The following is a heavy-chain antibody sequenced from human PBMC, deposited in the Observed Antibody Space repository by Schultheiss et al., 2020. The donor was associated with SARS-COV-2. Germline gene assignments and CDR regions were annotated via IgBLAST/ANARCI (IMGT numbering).Heavy chain of an antibody. D-gene: IGHD6-6*01. Sequence: GESLKISCAASGFTFSSYAMHWVRQAPGKGLEWVAVISYDGSNKYYADSVKGRFTISRDNSKNTLYLQMNSLRAEDTAVYYCARYPSGAARLPYYFDYWGQGTLVTVSS. J-gene: IGHJ4*02. V-gene: IGHV3-30*01. CDR2: ISYDGSNK. CDR1: GFTFSSYA. CDR3: ARYPSGAARLPYYFDY.